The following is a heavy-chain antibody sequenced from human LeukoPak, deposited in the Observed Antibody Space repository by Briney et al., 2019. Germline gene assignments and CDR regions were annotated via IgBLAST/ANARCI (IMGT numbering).Heavy chain of an antibody. CDR2: IKSKTDGGTT. Sequence: VGSLRLSCAASGFTFSNAWMSWVRQAPGKGLEWVGRIKSKTDGGTTDYAAPVKGRFTISRDDSKNTLYLQMNSLKTEDTAVYYCTTGLYCSSTSCRSPADYWGQGTLVTVPS. CDR3: TTGLYCSSTSCRSPADY. CDR1: GFTFSNAW. D-gene: IGHD2-2*01. V-gene: IGHV3-15*01. J-gene: IGHJ4*02.